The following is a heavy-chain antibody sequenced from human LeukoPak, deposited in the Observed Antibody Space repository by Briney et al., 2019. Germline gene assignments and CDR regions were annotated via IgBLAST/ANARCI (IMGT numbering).Heavy chain of an antibody. V-gene: IGHV4-31*03. J-gene: IGHJ6*02. CDR3: ARSAYYYGMDV. Sequence: SETLSLTCTVPGGSISSGDYYWSWIRQHPGKGLEWIGYIYYSGSTYYNPSLKSRVTISVDTSKNQFSLKLSSVTAADTAVYYCARSAYYYGMDVWGQGTTVTVSS. CDR1: GGSISSGDYY. CDR2: IYYSGST.